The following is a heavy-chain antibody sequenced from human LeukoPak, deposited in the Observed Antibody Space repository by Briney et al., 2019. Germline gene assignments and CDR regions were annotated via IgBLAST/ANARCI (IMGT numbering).Heavy chain of an antibody. D-gene: IGHD3-10*02. J-gene: IGHJ6*04. CDR1: GFTFSNYW. CDR2: TKQDGSEK. Sequence: GGSLRVSCTSPGFTFSNYWMSWVRKAPGKELEWVAKTKQDGSEKYYVDSVKGRFTISRDNAKNSLYLQMNSLRAEDTAVYYCAELGITMIGGVWGKGTTVTISS. V-gene: IGHV3-7*01. CDR3: AELGITMIGGV.